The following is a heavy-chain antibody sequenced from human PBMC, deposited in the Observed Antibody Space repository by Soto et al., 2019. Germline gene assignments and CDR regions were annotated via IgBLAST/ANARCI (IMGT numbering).Heavy chain of an antibody. Sequence: ASVKVSCKASGGTFSSYAISWVRQAPGQGLEWMGGIIPIFGTANYAQKFQGRVTITADEYTSTAYMELSSLRSEDTAVYYCASSPSIAARPGNFDYWGQGTLVTVSS. J-gene: IGHJ4*02. V-gene: IGHV1-69*13. CDR1: GGTFSSYA. CDR3: ASSPSIAARPGNFDY. D-gene: IGHD6-6*01. CDR2: IIPIFGTA.